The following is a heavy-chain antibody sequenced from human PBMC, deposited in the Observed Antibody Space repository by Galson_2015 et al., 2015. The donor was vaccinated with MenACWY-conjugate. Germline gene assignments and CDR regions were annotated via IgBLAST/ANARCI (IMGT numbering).Heavy chain of an antibody. J-gene: IGHJ6*03. CDR2: IYAGGST. Sequence: SLRLSCAATGFTVNSNYMSWVHQAPGKGLECVSVIYAGGSTYYTDSVKGRFTVSRDNSNNTVHLQMNSLRVEDTAVYYCARAISLRGSGHFPPDYMDVWGKGTTVTVSS. V-gene: IGHV3-53*01. D-gene: IGHD3-10*01. CDR1: GFTVNSNY. CDR3: ARAISLRGSGHFPPDYMDV.